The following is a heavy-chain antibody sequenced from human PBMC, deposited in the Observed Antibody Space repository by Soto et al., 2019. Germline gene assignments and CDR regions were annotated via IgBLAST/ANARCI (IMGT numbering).Heavy chain of an antibody. J-gene: IGHJ4*02. CDR3: ASDQPQYYYDSSGYFDY. CDR2: ISAYNGNT. V-gene: IGHV1-18*01. Sequence: ASVKVSCKASGYTFTSYGISWVRQAPGQGLEWMGWISAYNGNTNYAQKLQGRVTMTTDTSTSTAYMELRSLRSDDTAVYYCASDQPQYYYDSSGYFDYRGQGTLVTVSS. CDR1: GYTFTSYG. D-gene: IGHD3-22*01.